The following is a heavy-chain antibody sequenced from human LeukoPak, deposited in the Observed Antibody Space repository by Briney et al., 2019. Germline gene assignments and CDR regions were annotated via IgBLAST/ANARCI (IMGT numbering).Heavy chain of an antibody. V-gene: IGHV3-30*18. CDR3: AKDQNWRISSGYPPDY. Sequence: PGGSLRPSCAASGSTLGSYGMDWVRQAPGKGLGWVAVISYDGINKYYADYVKARFTISTDNSKNTLYLQMNSLRAEDTAVYSCAKDQNWRISSGYPPDYWGQGTLVTVSS. J-gene: IGHJ4*02. D-gene: IGHD3-22*01. CDR1: GSTLGSYG. CDR2: ISYDGINK.